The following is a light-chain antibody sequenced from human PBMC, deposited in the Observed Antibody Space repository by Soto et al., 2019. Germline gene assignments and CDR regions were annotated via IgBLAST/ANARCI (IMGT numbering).Light chain of an antibody. CDR1: QSVLYTSNNKNY. Sequence: DIVMTQSPDSLAVSLGERATINCKSSQSVLYTSNNKNYLAWYQQRPGQPPKLLIYWASIRESGVPDRFSGSGSGTDFTLTISRLQPEDVAVYYCQHHYINPPTFGGWTKVEIK. CDR3: QHHYINPPT. CDR2: WAS. V-gene: IGKV4-1*01. J-gene: IGKJ4*01.